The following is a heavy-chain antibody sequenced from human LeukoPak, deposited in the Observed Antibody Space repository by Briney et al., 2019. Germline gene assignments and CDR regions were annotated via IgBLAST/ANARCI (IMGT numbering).Heavy chain of an antibody. D-gene: IGHD1-26*01. J-gene: IGHJ4*02. V-gene: IGHV4-34*01. CDR2: INHSGST. CDR3: ARGSWERRFDY. Sequence: SETLSLTCAVYGGSFSGYYWSWIRQPPGKGLEWIGEINHSGSTNYNPSLKSRVTISVDTSKNQFSLKLSSVTAADTAVYYCARGSWERRFDYWGQGTLVTVSS. CDR1: GGSFSGYY.